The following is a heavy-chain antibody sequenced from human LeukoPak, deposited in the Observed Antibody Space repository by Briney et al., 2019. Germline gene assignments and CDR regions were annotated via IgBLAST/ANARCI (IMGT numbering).Heavy chain of an antibody. J-gene: IGHJ6*04. CDR2: VWYDGSNK. V-gene: IGHV3-33*06. CDR1: GFTFSSYG. Sequence: GGSLRLSCAASGFTFSSYGMHWVRQAPGKGLEWVAVVWYDGSNKYYADSVKGRFTISRDNSKNTLYLQMNSLRAEDTAVYYCAKRNYYGSGSPRALDMDVWGKGTTVTVSS. CDR3: AKRNYYGSGSPRALDMDV. D-gene: IGHD3-10*01.